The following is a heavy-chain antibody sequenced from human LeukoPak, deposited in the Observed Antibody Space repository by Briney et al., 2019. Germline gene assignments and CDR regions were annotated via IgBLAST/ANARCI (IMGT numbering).Heavy chain of an antibody. D-gene: IGHD3-10*01. J-gene: IGHJ4*02. CDR1: GGTFISYA. CDR2: IIPILGTA. CDR3: AKFRDSYGRNY. V-gene: IGHV1-69*05. Sequence: GSSXKVACKASGGTFISYAISWVRQAPGRGLEWMGGIIPILGTANYAQKFQGRVTITTDESTSTTYMELSSLRSEDTAVYYCAKFRDSYGRNYWGQGTLVTVSS.